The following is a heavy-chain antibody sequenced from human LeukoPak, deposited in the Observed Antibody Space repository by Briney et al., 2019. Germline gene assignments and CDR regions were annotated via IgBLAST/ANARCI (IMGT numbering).Heavy chain of an antibody. CDR2: IYSSGNT. J-gene: IGHJ5*02. CDR1: GASISSSNYY. D-gene: IGHD3-9*01. Sequence: TPSETLSLTCAVSGASISSSNYYWGWVRQSPGKGLEWIGNIYSSGNTYYNASLKSRVTMYIDTSKNQFSLKLSSVTAADTAVYYCARHVGDHYYDILTGYYPNWFDPWGQGTLVTVSS. V-gene: IGHV4-39*01. CDR3: ARHVGDHYYDILTGYYPNWFDP.